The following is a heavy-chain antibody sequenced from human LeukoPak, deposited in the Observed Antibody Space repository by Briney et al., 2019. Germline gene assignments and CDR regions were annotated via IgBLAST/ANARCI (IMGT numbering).Heavy chain of an antibody. J-gene: IGHJ4*02. V-gene: IGHV3-20*04. CDR3: ARDSYYYDSSGYLNY. D-gene: IGHD3-22*01. Sequence: PGGSLRLSCAASGFTFDDYGMSWVRQAPGKGLEWVSGINWNGGSTGYADSVKGRFTISRDNAKNSLYLQMNSLRAEDTAVYYCARDSYYYDSSGYLNYWGQGTLVTVSS. CDR2: INWNGGST. CDR1: GFTFDDYG.